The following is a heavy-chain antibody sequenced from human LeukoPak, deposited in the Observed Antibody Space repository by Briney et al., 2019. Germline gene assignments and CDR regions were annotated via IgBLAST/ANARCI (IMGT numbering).Heavy chain of an antibody. V-gene: IGHV1-2*02. Sequence: ASVKVSCKASGYSFTGYYMHWVRQAPGQGLEWMGWINPSSGDTDCAQKFQGRVTMTRDTSINTAYMELSSLSSDDTAVYYCVTWAVVNADSWGQGTLVAVSS. J-gene: IGHJ4*02. CDR3: VTWAVVNADS. CDR2: INPSSGDT. D-gene: IGHD3-16*02. CDR1: GYSFTGYY.